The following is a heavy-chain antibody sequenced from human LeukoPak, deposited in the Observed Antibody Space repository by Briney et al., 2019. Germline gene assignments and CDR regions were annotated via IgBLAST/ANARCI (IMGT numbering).Heavy chain of an antibody. Sequence: SETLSLTCTVSGGSISSGGYYWSWIRQHPGKGLEWIGYIYYSGSTYYNPSLKSRVTISVGTSKNQFSLKLSSVTAADTAVYYCARDPRGIAAPDWGQGTLVTVSS. D-gene: IGHD6-13*01. V-gene: IGHV4-31*03. J-gene: IGHJ4*02. CDR2: IYYSGST. CDR3: ARDPRGIAAPD. CDR1: GGSISSGGYY.